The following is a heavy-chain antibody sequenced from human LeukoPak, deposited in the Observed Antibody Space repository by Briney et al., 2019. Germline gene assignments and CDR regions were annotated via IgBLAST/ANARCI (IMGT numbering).Heavy chain of an antibody. CDR3: ARGTGRGYNFGY. J-gene: IGHJ4*02. CDR1: GYTFTGYY. D-gene: IGHD2-8*02. CDR2: INPNNGAT. V-gene: IGHV1-2*02. Sequence: ASVKVPRKASGYTFTGYYIHWVRQAPGQGLEWMGWINPNNGATDYAQNFQGRVTMTRDTSISTAYMELSRLRSDDTAVYYCARGTGRGYNFGYWGQGTLVTVSS.